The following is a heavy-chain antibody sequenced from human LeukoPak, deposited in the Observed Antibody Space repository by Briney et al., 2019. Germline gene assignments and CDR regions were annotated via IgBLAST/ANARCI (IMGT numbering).Heavy chain of an antibody. J-gene: IGHJ4*02. CDR2: TSYDGSNK. CDR3: ARDGATGTARSSFFDY. Sequence: SGGSLRLSCAASGFTFSSYAMHWVRQAPGKGLEWVAVTSYDGSNKYYADSVKGRFLIPRDNSKNTLNLQMNGLRAEDTAVYYCARDGATGTARSSFFDYWGQGTLVTVSS. V-gene: IGHV3-30-3*01. D-gene: IGHD1-1*01. CDR1: GFTFSSYA.